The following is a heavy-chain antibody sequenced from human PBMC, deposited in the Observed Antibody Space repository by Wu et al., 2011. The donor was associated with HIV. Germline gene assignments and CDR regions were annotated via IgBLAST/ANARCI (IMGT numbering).Heavy chain of an antibody. CDR3: AIWEEYYSNTNWFDP. Sequence: SGGTFSSYAISWVRQAPGQGLEXFXGGIIPIFGAANYAQKFQGRVTITADESTSTAYMELSSLRSEDTAVYYCAIWEEYYSNTNWFDPWGQGTLVTVSS. J-gene: IGHJ5*02. D-gene: IGHD4-11*01. CDR2: IIPIFGAA. CDR1: GGTFSSYA. V-gene: IGHV1-69*01.